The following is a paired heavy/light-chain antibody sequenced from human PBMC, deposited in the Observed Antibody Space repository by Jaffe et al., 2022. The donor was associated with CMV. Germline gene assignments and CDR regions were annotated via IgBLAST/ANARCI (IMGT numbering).Light chain of an antibody. CDR2: QDR. V-gene: IGLV3-1*01. Sequence: SYELTQPPSVSASPGQTASITCSGDRLGDKYVSWYQQKPGQSPVLVIYQDRKRPSGIPERFSGSNSGNTATLTISGTQSMDEADYYCQAWDSSTALFGGGTKLTVL. J-gene: IGLJ2*01. CDR3: QAWDSSTAL. CDR1: RLGDKY.
Heavy chain of an antibody. CDR2: ISRNSGTT. CDR3: AKVGSGSCSGGSCPPIDY. CDR1: GFTFSSYG. D-gene: IGHD2-15*01. V-gene: IGHV3-23*01. Sequence: EVQLLESGGGLVQPGGSLRLSCAASGFTFSSYGMSWVRQAPGKGLEWVSTISRNSGTTYYADSVTGRFTISRDNSESTLFLLMNNLRAEDTAVYYCAKVGSGSCSGGSCPPIDYWGQGTLVTVSS. J-gene: IGHJ4*02.